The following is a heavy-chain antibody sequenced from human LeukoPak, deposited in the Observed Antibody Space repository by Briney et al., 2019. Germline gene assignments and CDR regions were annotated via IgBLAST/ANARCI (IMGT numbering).Heavy chain of an antibody. D-gene: IGHD4-17*01. Sequence: ASVKVSCKASGYTFTSYGISWVRQAPGQGLEWMGWISAYNGNTNYAQKLQGRVTMTTDTSTSTAYMELRSLRSDDTAVYYCASRKVPPFYGDYRLGAFDIWGQGTIVTVSS. CDR2: ISAYNGNT. CDR1: GYTFTSYG. V-gene: IGHV1-18*01. J-gene: IGHJ3*02. CDR3: ASRKVPPFYGDYRLGAFDI.